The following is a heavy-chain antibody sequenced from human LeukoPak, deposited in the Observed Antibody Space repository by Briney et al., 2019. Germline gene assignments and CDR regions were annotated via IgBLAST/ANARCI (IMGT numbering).Heavy chain of an antibody. V-gene: IGHV1-2*02. CDR2: INPNSGGT. D-gene: IGHD3-3*01. Sequence: ASVKVSCKASGYTFTGYYIHWVRQAPGQGLEWMGWINPNSGGTNSAQKFQGRVTITTDESTSTAYMELSSLRSEDTAVYYCARGDYDPYYYYYMDVWGKGTTVTVSS. J-gene: IGHJ6*03. CDR1: GYTFTGYY. CDR3: ARGDYDPYYYYYMDV.